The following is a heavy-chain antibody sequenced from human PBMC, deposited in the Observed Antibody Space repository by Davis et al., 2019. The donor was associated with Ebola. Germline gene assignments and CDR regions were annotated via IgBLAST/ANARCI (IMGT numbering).Heavy chain of an antibody. Sequence: PGGSLRLSCAASGFTFSSYVMHWVRQAPGKGLEWVAVMAIDGSDVKQYTDSVKGRFSISRDDSKNTVYLQMNSLRAEDTAVYYCAKDLLWWSASDVWGQGTTVTVSS. D-gene: IGHD2-21*01. J-gene: IGHJ6*02. V-gene: IGHV3-30*04. CDR1: GFTFSSYV. CDR3: AKDLLWWSASDV. CDR2: MAIDGSDVK.